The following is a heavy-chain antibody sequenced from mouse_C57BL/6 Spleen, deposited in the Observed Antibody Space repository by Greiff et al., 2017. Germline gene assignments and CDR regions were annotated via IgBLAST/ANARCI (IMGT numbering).Heavy chain of an antibody. D-gene: IGHD3-3*01. CDR3: AREGGRGFDY. Sequence: EVKLVESGGGLVKPGGSLKLSCAASGFTFSDYGMHWVRQAPEKGLEWVAYISSGSSTIYYADTVKGRFTISRDNAKNTLFLQMTSLRSEDTAMYYCAREGGRGFDYCGQGTTLTGSS. CDR1: GFTFSDYG. V-gene: IGHV5-17*01. CDR2: ISSGSSTI. J-gene: IGHJ2*01.